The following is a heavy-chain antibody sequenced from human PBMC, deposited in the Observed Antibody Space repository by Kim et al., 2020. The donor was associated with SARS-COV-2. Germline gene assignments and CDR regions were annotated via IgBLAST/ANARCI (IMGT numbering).Heavy chain of an antibody. CDR2: ISGSGGST. V-gene: IGHV3-23*01. CDR1: GFTFSSYA. J-gene: IGHJ6*03. D-gene: IGHD6-19*01. Sequence: GGSLRLSCAASGFTFSSYAMRWVRQAPGKGLEWVSVISGSGGSTYYADSVKGRFTISRDNSKNTLYLQMNSLRAEDTAVYYCAKDPGSGVYYYYYYNDVWGKGTPGTVS. CDR3: AKDPGSGVYYYYYYNDV.